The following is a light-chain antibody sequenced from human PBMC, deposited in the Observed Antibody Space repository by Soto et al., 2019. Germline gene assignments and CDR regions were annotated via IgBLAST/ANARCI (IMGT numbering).Light chain of an antibody. J-gene: IGKJ1*01. CDR2: DAS. CDR3: QQYNSYSRT. CDR1: QGIRSW. Sequence: DIQMTQSPSSVSASVGDRVTVTCRASQGIRSWLAWYQKKPGKAPKLLIYDASSLESGVPSRFSGSGSGTEFTLTISSLQPDDFATYYCQQYNSYSRTFGQGTKVDIK. V-gene: IGKV1-5*01.